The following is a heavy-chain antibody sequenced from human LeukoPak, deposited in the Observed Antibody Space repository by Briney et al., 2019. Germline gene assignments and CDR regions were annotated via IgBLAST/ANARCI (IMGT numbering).Heavy chain of an antibody. V-gene: IGHV1-2*02. D-gene: IGHD1-26*01. CDR2: INPHSGGT. CDR1: GYTFTGYY. Sequence: ASVKVSCKTSGYTFTGYYMHWVRQAPGQGLEWMGWINPHSGGTNYGQKFQGRVNMTRDTSISTAYMELSRLRSDDTAVYYCAGDPPYSGSPDYFDYWGQGTLVTVSS. CDR3: AGDPPYSGSPDYFDY. J-gene: IGHJ4*02.